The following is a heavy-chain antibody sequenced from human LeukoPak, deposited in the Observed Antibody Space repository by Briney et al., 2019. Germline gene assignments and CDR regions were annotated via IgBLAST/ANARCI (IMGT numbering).Heavy chain of an antibody. CDR3: ARVRYSSSSGCFDY. D-gene: IGHD6-6*01. CDR1: GYTFTGYY. J-gene: IGHJ4*02. CDR2: INTNTGNP. Sequence: EGSVKVSCKASGYTFTGYYMHWVRQAPGQGLEWMGWINTNTGNPTYAQGFTGRFVFSLDTSVSTAYLQISSLKAEDTAVYYCARVRYSSSSGCFDYWGQGTLVTVSS. V-gene: IGHV7-4-1*02.